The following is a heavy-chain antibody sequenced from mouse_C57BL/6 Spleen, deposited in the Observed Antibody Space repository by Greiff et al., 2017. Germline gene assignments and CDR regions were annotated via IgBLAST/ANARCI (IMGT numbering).Heavy chain of an antibody. CDR3: ARGDYDHYYAMDY. CDR1: GYAFTNYL. J-gene: IGHJ4*01. V-gene: IGHV1-54*01. CDR2: INPGSGGT. Sequence: VQLQQSGAELVRPGTSVKVSCKASGYAFTNYLIEWVKQRPGQGLEWIGVINPGSGGTNYNEKFKGKATLAADKSSSTAYMQLSSLTSEDSAVYFCARGDYDHYYAMDYWGQGTSVTVSS. D-gene: IGHD2-4*01.